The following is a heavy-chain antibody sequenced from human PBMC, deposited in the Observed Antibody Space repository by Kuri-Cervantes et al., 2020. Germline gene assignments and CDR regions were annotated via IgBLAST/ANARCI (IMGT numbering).Heavy chain of an antibody. D-gene: IGHD2-15*01. J-gene: IGHJ3*02. V-gene: IGHV1-8*01. CDR1: GYTFTSYD. CDR2: MNPNSGNT. CDR3: ARAFKPPVGLLRACAAFDI. Sequence: ASVKVSCKASGYTFTSYDINWVRQATGQGLEWMGWMNPNSGNTGYAQKFQGRVTMTRNTSISTAYMELSSLRSEDTAVYYCARAFKPPVGLLRACAAFDIWGQGTMVTVSS.